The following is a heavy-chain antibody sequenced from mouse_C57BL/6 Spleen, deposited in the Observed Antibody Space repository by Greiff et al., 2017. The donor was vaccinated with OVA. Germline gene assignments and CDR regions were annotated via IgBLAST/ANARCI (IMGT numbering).Heavy chain of an antibody. V-gene: IGHV1-58*01. D-gene: IGHD1-1*01. J-gene: IGHJ1*03. CDR3: ARVSLYYYGSSYGYFDV. CDR1: GYTFTSYG. CDR2: IYIGNGYT. Sequence: EVQLQQSGAELVRPGSSVKMSCKTSGYTFTSYGINWVKQRPGQGLEWIGYIYIGNGYTEYNEKFKGKATLTSDTSSSTAYMQLSSLTSEDSAIYFCARVSLYYYGSSYGYFDVWGTGTTVTVSS.